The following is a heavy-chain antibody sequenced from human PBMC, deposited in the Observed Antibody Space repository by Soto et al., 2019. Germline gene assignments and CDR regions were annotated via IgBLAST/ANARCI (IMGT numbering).Heavy chain of an antibody. CDR3: AKDPVPQLLPSWWFDP. CDR2: ISGAGGNT. J-gene: IGHJ5*02. D-gene: IGHD2-2*01. V-gene: IGHV3-23*01. CDR1: GFAFGAYA. Sequence: EVQLLESGGGLVQPGGSLRLSCAASGFAFGAYAMTWVRQAPGKGLEWVSVISGAGGNTYYADSVKGSFTVSRDNSKKMLYLEMNSLRVEDTAIYYCAKDPVPQLLPSWWFDPWGQGTRVTVSS.